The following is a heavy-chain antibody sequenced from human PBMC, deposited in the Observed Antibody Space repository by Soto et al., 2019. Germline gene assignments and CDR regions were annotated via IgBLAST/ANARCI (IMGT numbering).Heavy chain of an antibody. V-gene: IGHV2-26*01. Sequence: QVTLKESGPVLVKPTETLTLTCTVSGFSLSNARMGVSWIRQPPGKALEWLAHIFSNDEKSYSTSLKSRLTIPKDTSKSQVVLTMTNMDPVDTATYYCARIPYYDFWSGYRKYNWFDPWGQGTLVTVSS. CDR2: IFSNDEK. CDR3: ARIPYYDFWSGYRKYNWFDP. CDR1: GFSLSNARMG. J-gene: IGHJ5*02. D-gene: IGHD3-3*01.